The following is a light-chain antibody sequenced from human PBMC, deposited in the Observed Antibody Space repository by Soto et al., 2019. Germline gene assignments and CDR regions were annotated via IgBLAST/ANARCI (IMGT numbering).Light chain of an antibody. V-gene: IGKV3-20*01. CDR1: QSVSNNY. Sequence: EIVLTQSPGTLSLSPGERATLSCRASQSVSNNYFAWYQQKHGQTPRLLIYDVSNRATGIPDRFSGSASGTECTLTISRLEPEDFAVYYCRQYGSLPFTFGPGTKVDIK. CDR2: DVS. J-gene: IGKJ3*01. CDR3: RQYGSLPFT.